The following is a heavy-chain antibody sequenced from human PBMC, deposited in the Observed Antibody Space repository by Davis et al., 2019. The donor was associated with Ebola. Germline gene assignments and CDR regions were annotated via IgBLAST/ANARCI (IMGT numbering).Heavy chain of an antibody. CDR1: GGSISSYY. CDR2: IYYIGST. J-gene: IGHJ3*02. D-gene: IGHD5-24*01. CDR3: ARSRDGYNKLNAFDI. V-gene: IGHV4-59*12. Sequence: SETLSLTCTVSGGSISSYYWSWIRQPPGKGLEWIGYIYYIGSTNYNPSLKSRVTISVDTSKNQFSLKLSSVTAADTAVYYCARSRDGYNKLNAFDIWGQGTMVTVSS.